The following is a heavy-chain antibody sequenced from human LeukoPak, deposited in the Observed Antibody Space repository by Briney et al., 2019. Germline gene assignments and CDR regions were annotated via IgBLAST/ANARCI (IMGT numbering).Heavy chain of an antibody. CDR2: INPSDGST. CDR3: ARGRAGCSGSWYVY. Sequence: GASVKVSCKASGYTFTSYYMHWVRQAPGQGPEWMGVINPSDGSTSYAQKFQGRVAMTRDTSTSTVFMELSSLTSEDAAVYYCARGRAGCSGSWYVYWGQGTLVTVSS. V-gene: IGHV1-46*01. D-gene: IGHD6-13*01. J-gene: IGHJ4*02. CDR1: GYTFTSYY.